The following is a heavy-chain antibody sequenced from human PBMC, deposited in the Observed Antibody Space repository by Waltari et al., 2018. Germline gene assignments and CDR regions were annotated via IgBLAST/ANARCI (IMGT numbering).Heavy chain of an antibody. Sequence: EVQLLQSGAEVKKPGASLRLSCKGSGYRLTSYWNSWVRQMPGKGLEWMGRIDPSDSYTNYSPSFQGHVTISADKSISTAYLQWSSLKASDTAMYYCARHEGGSDYWGQGTLVTVSS. V-gene: IGHV5-10-1*03. D-gene: IGHD6-25*01. J-gene: IGHJ4*02. CDR1: GYRLTSYW. CDR3: ARHEGGSDY. CDR2: IDPSDSYT.